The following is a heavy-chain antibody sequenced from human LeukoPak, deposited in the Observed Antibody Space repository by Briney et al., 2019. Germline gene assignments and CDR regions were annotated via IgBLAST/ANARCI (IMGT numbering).Heavy chain of an antibody. J-gene: IGHJ4*02. CDR2: IRSKAYGGTT. V-gene: IGHV3-49*03. CDR1: GFTFGDYA. CDR3: TSDIVVVVAVKSLDC. Sequence: GGSLRLSCTASGFTFGDYAMSWFRQAPGKGLEWVRYIRSKAYGGTTEYAASVKGRFTISRDDSKSIAYLQMNTLKTEDTAVYYCTSDIVVVVAVKSLDCWGQGTLVTVSS. D-gene: IGHD2-15*01.